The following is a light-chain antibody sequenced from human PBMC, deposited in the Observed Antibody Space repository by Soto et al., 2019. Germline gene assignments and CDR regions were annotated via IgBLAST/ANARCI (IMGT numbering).Light chain of an antibody. CDR1: SSDVGGYNY. CDR2: DVS. CDR3: NSYTSSSTYV. J-gene: IGLJ1*01. V-gene: IGLV2-14*01. Sequence: HSVLTQPASVSGSPGQSITISCTGTSSDVGGYNYVSWYQQHPGKAPKLVIYDVSNRPSGVSNRFSGSKSGNTASLTISGLQAEDEADYYCNSYTSSSTYVFGTGTTVTVL.